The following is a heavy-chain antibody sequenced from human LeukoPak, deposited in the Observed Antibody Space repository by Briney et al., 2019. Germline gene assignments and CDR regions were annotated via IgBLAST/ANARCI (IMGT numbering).Heavy chain of an antibody. Sequence: PSETLSLTCAVSGYSISSGYYWGWIRQPPGKGLEWIGSIYPSGSTYYIPSLKSRVTISVDTSKNQFSLKLSSVTAADTAVYYCARDQDFQHWGQGTLVTVSS. J-gene: IGHJ1*01. CDR2: IYPSGST. CDR3: ARDQDFQH. V-gene: IGHV4-38-2*02. CDR1: GYSISSGYY.